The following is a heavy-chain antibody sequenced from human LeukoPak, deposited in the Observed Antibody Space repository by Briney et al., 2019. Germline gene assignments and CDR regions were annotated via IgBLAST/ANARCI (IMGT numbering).Heavy chain of an antibody. Sequence: PGGSLRLSCAASGFSVITDYMTWVRQAPGKGLEWVSTLYSSGNTYYAGSVKGRFTVSRDNSKNTLFLEMSSLRAEDTAVYFCARGWGSFENWGQGTLVAVSS. V-gene: IGHV3-53*01. CDR2: LYSSGNT. CDR3: ARGWGSFEN. J-gene: IGHJ4*02. D-gene: IGHD7-27*01. CDR1: GFSVITDY.